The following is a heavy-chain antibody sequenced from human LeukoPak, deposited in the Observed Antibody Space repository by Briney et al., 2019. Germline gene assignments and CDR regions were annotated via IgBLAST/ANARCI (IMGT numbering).Heavy chain of an antibody. Sequence: GGSLRLSCAASGFTFSSYAMHWVRQAPGKGLEWVAVISYDGSNKYYADSVKGRFTISRDNSKNTLYLQMNSLRAEDTAVYYCARGYYYDSSGHVDYWGQGTLVTVSS. V-gene: IGHV3-30*04. CDR1: GFTFSSYA. D-gene: IGHD3-22*01. CDR2: ISYDGSNK. J-gene: IGHJ4*02. CDR3: ARGYYYDSSGHVDY.